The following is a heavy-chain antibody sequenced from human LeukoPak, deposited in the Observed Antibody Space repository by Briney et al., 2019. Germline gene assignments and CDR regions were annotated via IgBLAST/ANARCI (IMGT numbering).Heavy chain of an antibody. CDR2: ISDDGAKK. J-gene: IGHJ4*02. CDR3: VRDLTGDYFDY. V-gene: IGHV3-30-3*01. Sequence: PGRSLRLSCVASGFTFNTYSIQWVRQAPGKGLEWVAVISDDGAKKYYADSVKGRFTISRDNSKNTVNLQMNSLKAEDTAIYYCVRDLTGDYFDYWGQGTLVTVSS. D-gene: IGHD7-27*01. CDR1: GFTFNTYS.